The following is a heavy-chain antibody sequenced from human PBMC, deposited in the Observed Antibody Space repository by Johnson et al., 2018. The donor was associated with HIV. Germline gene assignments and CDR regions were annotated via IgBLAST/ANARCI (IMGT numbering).Heavy chain of an antibody. D-gene: IGHD6-19*01. Sequence: MQLVESGGGLVQPGGSLRLSCAASGFTVSSNYMSWVRQAPGKGLEWVSVIYSGDRTYSAVSVKGRFTISRDSSKNTLFLQMNSLRVEDTAIYYCAGRSSAWYEDAVDIWGQGKMVTVSS. J-gene: IGHJ3*02. CDR2: IYSGDRT. CDR1: GFTVSSNY. CDR3: AGRSSAWYEDAVDI. V-gene: IGHV3-66*01.